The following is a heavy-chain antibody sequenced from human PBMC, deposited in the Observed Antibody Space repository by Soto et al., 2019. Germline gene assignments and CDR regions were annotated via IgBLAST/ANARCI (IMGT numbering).Heavy chain of an antibody. CDR3: ARGWGYDSNDYYYAY. CDR1: GGTFSMNA. D-gene: IGHD3-22*01. CDR2: IIPIFGTA. Sequence: QVQLVQSGAEVRKPGSSVKVSCKASGGTFSMNAISWVRQAPGQGLEWMGGIIPIFGTANHAHKFQGRVTIIVDESTSTVYMELSSLRSEDTAMYYCARGWGYDSNDYYYAYWGQGTLVIVSS. J-gene: IGHJ4*02. V-gene: IGHV1-69*01.